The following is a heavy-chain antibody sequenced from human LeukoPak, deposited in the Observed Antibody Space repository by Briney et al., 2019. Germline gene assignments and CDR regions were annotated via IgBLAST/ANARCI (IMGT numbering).Heavy chain of an antibody. CDR2: INPSGGST. CDR3: ARDPGGDCFDY. CDR1: GYTFTSYY. Sequence: ASVKVPCKASGYTFTSYYMHWVRQAPGQGLEWMGIINPSGGSTSYAQKFQGRVTMTRDTSTSTVYMGLSSLRSEDTAVYYCARDPGGDCFDYWGQGTLVTVSS. D-gene: IGHD2-21*01. V-gene: IGHV1-46*01. J-gene: IGHJ4*02.